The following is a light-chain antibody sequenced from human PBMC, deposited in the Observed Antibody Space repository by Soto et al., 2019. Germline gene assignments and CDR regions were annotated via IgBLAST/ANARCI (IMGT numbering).Light chain of an antibody. V-gene: IGLV2-14*01. Sequence: QSALSXPASVSGSPGQSITISCTGTSSDVGGYEYVSWYQHQPDKAPKLIIYDVTNRPSGVSTRFSGSKSGNTASLTISGIQTEDEADYYCASITRSSTSVFGTGTKVTVL. CDR1: SSDVGGYEY. J-gene: IGLJ1*01. CDR2: DVT. CDR3: ASITRSSTSV.